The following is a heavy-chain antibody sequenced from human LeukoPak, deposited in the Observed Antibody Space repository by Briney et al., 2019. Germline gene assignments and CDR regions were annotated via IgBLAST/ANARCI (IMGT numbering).Heavy chain of an antibody. Sequence: PSETLSLTCTVSGGSISSGGYYWSWIRQHPGKGLEWIGYIYYSGSTYYNPSLKSRVTISVDTSKNQFSLKLSSVTAADTAVYYCLRDKAGSFYGTPAYHYNYNGLDVWGQGTAVTVSS. CDR2: IYYSGST. J-gene: IGHJ6*02. V-gene: IGHV4-31*03. CDR1: GGSISSGGYY. D-gene: IGHD2/OR15-2a*01. CDR3: LRDKAGSFYGTPAYHYNYNGLDV.